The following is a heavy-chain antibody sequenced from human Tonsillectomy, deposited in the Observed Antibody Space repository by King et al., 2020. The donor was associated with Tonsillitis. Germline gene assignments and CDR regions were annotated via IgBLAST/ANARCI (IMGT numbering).Heavy chain of an antibody. CDR3: VRSETGYRSYWYFDL. CDR2: IKQDGSEK. J-gene: IGHJ2*01. V-gene: IGHV3-7*01. CDR1: GFTFSSYW. D-gene: IGHD5-12*01. Sequence: VQLVESGGGLVQPGGSLRLSCAASGFTFSSYWMSWVRQAPGKGLEWVANIKQDGSEKYYVDSVKGRFTISRDNAKNSLYLPMNSLRAEDTAVYYCVRSETGYRSYWYFDLWGRGTLVTVSS.